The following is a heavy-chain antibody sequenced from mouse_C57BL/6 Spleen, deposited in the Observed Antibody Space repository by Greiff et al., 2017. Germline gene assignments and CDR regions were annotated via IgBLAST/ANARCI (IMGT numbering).Heavy chain of an antibody. CDR3: ARGYGNYYFDY. Sequence: EVQLQQSGPGMVKPSQSLSLTCTVTGYSITSGYDWHWIRHFPGNKLEWMGYISYSGSTNYNPSLKSRISITHDTSKNHFFLKLNSVTTEDTATYYCARGYGNYYFDYWGQGTTLTVSS. D-gene: IGHD2-1*01. CDR1: GYSITSGYD. J-gene: IGHJ2*01. CDR2: ISYSGST. V-gene: IGHV3-1*01.